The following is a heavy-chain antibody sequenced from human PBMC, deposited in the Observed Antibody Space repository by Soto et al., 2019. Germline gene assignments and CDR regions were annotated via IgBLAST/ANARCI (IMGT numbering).Heavy chain of an antibody. J-gene: IGHJ4*02. CDR1: GYTFSAYY. CDR2: INPSNEIT. V-gene: IGHV1-2*02. D-gene: IGHD1-26*01. Sequence: QVHLLQSGAEVTNVGASVKVSCKTSGYTFSAYYVHWARRAPGRGFQWLGWINPSNEITTFSEFFQGRITMTRDTSTNTVHMELNMLTSADTAVYYCMRGGWGDSPIDYWGQGTQVTVSS. CDR3: MRGGWGDSPIDY.